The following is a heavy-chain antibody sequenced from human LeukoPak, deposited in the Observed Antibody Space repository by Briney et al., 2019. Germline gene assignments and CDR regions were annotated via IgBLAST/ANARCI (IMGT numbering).Heavy chain of an antibody. CDR1: GFTFSSSW. J-gene: IGHJ4*02. CDR3: ARDNPPDY. Sequence: GGSLRLSCVASGFTFSSSWMSWVRQAPGKGLEWVANIKQDGSEKSYVESVRGRFTISRDNAKNSLYLQLSSLRAEDTALYYCARDNPPDYWGQGTLVTVSS. CDR2: IKQDGSEK. V-gene: IGHV3-7*03.